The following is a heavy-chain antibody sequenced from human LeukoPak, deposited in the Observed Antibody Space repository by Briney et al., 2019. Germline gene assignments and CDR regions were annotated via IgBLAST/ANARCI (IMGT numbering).Heavy chain of an antibody. Sequence: GGSLRLSCAASGFTFSSYAMHWVRQAPGKGLEWVAVISYDGSNKYYADSVKGRFTISRDNSKNTLYLQMNSLRAEDTAVYYCARDLSSLYYFDYWGQGTLVTVSS. J-gene: IGHJ4*02. V-gene: IGHV3-30-3*01. CDR2: ISYDGSNK. CDR1: GFTFSSYA. D-gene: IGHD6-13*01. CDR3: ARDLSSLYYFDY.